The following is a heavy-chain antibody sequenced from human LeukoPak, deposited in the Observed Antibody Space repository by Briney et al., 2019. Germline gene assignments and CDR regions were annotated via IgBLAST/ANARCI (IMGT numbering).Heavy chain of an antibody. J-gene: IGHJ4*02. CDR1: GFTFSSYS. Sequence: GGSLRLSCAASGFTFSSYSMNWVRQAPGKGLEWVSYISSSSSTIYYADSVKGRFTISRDNAKNSLYLQMNSLRAEDTAVYYCAREGVSFGTYDFWSGYYQEFDYWGQGTLVTVSS. V-gene: IGHV3-48*04. D-gene: IGHD3-3*01. CDR2: ISSSSSTI. CDR3: AREGVSFGTYDFWSGYYQEFDY.